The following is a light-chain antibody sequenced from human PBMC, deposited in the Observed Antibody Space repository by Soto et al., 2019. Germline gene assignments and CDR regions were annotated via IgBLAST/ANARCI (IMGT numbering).Light chain of an antibody. J-gene: IGLJ1*01. V-gene: IGLV2-18*02. Sequence: QSALTQPPSLSGSPRQSVPISCTGTSSDVGSYNRVSWYQQPPGTAPKVMIYDVSNRPSGVPDRFSGSKSGNTASLTISGLQAEDESDYYCSSYTSSSTYVFGTGTKVTVL. CDR2: DVS. CDR3: SSYTSSSTYV. CDR1: SSDVGSYNR.